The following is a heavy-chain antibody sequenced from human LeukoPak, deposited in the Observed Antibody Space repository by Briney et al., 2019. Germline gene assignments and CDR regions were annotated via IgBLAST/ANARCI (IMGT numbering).Heavy chain of an antibody. D-gene: IGHD4-23*01. CDR2: IYYSGST. CDR3: AGTVSRSVVTPGFDY. J-gene: IGHJ4*02. Sequence: SETLSLTCTVSGGSISSSSYSWGWIRQPPGKGLEWIGSIYYSGSTYYNPSLKSRVTISVGTSKNQFSLKLSSVTAADTAVYYCAGTVSRSVVTPGFDYWGQGTLVTVSS. V-gene: IGHV4-39*01. CDR1: GGSISSSSYS.